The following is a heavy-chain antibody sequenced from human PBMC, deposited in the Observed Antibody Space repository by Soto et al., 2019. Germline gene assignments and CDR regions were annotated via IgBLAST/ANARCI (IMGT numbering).Heavy chain of an antibody. Sequence: QLHLVQSGAVVKKPGASVTVSCSASGYPVTAYYMHWVRQAPGRGLEWMGGINPATGAAKYTQTFPGRVTMPRDTPTSTVFMDLSGLTSEDTAVFYCARGGGVGVAGSAAFDMWGQGTLVTVSS. V-gene: IGHV1-2*02. CDR1: GYPVTAYY. D-gene: IGHD3-3*01. CDR3: ARGGGVGVAGSAAFDM. CDR2: INPATGAA. J-gene: IGHJ3*02.